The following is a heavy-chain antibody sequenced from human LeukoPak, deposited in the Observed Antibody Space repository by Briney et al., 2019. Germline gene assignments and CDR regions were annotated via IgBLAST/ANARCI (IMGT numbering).Heavy chain of an antibody. D-gene: IGHD3-16*01. CDR1: GITFSSYS. Sequence: GGSLRLSCAASGITFSSYSMNWVRQAPGRGLEWISYLSSDNYTIYYADSVKGRFIISRDNAKDSLYLQMNSLRAEDTAVYYCARVATDGGGFDPWGQGTLVTVSS. CDR2: LSSDNYTI. CDR3: ARVATDGGGFDP. J-gene: IGHJ5*02. V-gene: IGHV3-48*01.